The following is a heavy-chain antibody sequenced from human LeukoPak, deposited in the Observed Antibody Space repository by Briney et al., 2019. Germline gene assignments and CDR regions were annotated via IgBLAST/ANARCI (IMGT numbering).Heavy chain of an antibody. CDR2: IIPIFGTA. D-gene: IGHD2-15*01. V-gene: IGHV1-69*05. Sequence: SVKVSCKASGGTFSSYAISWVRQAPGQGLEWMGGIIPIFGTANYAQKFQGRVTITTDESTSTAYMELSSLRSEDTAVYYCATGGIVVVAVPSFDYWSQGTLVTVSS. CDR3: ATGGIVVVAVPSFDY. CDR1: GGTFSSYA. J-gene: IGHJ4*02.